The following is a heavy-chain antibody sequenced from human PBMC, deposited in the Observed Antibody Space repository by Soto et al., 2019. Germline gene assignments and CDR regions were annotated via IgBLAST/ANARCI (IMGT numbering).Heavy chain of an antibody. CDR2: INPISGGT. CDR1: GYTFTGYY. D-gene: IGHD1-7*01. J-gene: IGHJ4*02. Sequence: QVQLVQSGAEVKKPGASVKVSCKASGYTFTGYYLHWVRQAPGQGLEWVAWINPISGGTKYAQKVEGRVNVTRDTSISTAYMELSRLRSDDTTVYYCARVPGLELLDHWGQGTLVSVSS. CDR3: ARVPGLELLDH. V-gene: IGHV1-2*02.